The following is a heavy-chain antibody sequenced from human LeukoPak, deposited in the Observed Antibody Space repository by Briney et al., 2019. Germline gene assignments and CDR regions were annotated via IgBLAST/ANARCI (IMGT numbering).Heavy chain of an antibody. J-gene: IGHJ4*02. CDR3: TRDNKAHPGSSLSFDY. D-gene: IGHD3-10*01. CDR2: IRSKAYGETT. Sequence: GGSLRLSCTSFGFTFGDYAMSWFRQAPGKGLEWVGFIRSKAYGETTEYAASVKGRFTISRDDSKSIAYLQMNSLKTEDTAVYYCTRDNKAHPGSSLSFDYWGQGTLVTVSS. V-gene: IGHV3-49*03. CDR1: GFTFGDYA.